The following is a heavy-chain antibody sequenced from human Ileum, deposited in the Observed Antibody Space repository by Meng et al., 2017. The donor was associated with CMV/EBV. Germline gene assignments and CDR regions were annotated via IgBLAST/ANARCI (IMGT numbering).Heavy chain of an antibody. V-gene: IGHV3-23*01. CDR3: AKERGRQHFDY. Sequence: GGSLRLSYVASGFTFSMNAMSWVRQAPGKGLEWVSDIGGGGDSTYYADSVKGRFTISRDNSKNTLYLQMNSLRGEDTAVYYCAKERGRQHFDYWGQGALVTVSS. CDR1: GFTFSMNA. D-gene: IGHD6-13*01. J-gene: IGHJ4*02. CDR2: IGGGGDST.